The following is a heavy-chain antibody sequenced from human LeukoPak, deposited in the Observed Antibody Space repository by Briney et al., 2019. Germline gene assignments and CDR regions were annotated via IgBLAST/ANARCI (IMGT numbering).Heavy chain of an antibody. J-gene: IGHJ4*02. V-gene: IGHV1-2*02. CDR2: INPNSGGT. CDR3: ARGSIGYYGSGSYYY. D-gene: IGHD3-10*01. CDR1: GYTFTGYY. Sequence: ASVKVSCKASGYTFTGYYMHWVRQAPGQGLEWMGWINPNSGGTNYAQKFQGRVTMTRDTSISTAYMELSRLRSDDTAVYYCARGSIGYYGSGSYYYWGQGTLVTVSS.